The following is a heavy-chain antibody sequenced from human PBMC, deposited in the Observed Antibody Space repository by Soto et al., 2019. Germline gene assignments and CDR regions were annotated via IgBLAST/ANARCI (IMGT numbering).Heavy chain of an antibody. Sequence: PSETLSLTCTVSGGSISSYYWSWIRQPPGKGLEWIGYIYYSGSTNYNPSLKSRVTISVDTSKNQFSLKLSSVTAADTAVYYCARHDDNGDYGYYWGQGTLVTVSS. V-gene: IGHV4-59*08. CDR3: ARHDDNGDYGYY. D-gene: IGHD4-17*01. CDR1: GGSISSYY. J-gene: IGHJ4*02. CDR2: IYYSGST.